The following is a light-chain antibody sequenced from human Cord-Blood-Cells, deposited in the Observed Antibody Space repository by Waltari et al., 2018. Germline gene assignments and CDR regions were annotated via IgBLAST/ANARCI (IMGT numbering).Light chain of an antibody. CDR1: QSISSW. V-gene: IGKV1-5*01. CDR2: DAS. CDR3: QQYNSYST. Sequence: DIQMNQYPHTLSASVGNRANITCRASQSISSWLAWYQQKPGKAPKLLLYDASSLGSGVPSRFIGSGSVSEFTLTVSILQPDAFSTYYCQQYNSYSTFAQGTMLEI. J-gene: IGKJ2*01.